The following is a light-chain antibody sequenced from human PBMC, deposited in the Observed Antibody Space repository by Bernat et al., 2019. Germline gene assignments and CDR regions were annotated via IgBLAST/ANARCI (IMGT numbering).Light chain of an antibody. J-gene: IGKJ2*01. CDR1: QRLVQSNGNSY. CDR2: EIS. CDR3: MQVTQFPYT. Sequence: DIVLTQTPLLSPVTLGQPASISCRSSQRLVQSNGNSYLSWLQQRPGQPPRLLIYEISNRFSGVPDRFSGSGAGTEFTLKISRVEAEDVGLYYCMQVTQFPYTFGQGTKLEIK. V-gene: IGKV2-24*01.